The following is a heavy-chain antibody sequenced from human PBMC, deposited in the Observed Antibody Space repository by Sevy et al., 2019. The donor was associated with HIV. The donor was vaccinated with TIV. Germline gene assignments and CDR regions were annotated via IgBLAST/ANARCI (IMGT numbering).Heavy chain of an antibody. CDR2: IRSKAYGGTT. D-gene: IGHD3-3*01. V-gene: IGHV3-49*04. Sequence: GGSLRLSCKASGFTFGDYAMSWVRQAPGKGLEWVGFIRSKAYGGTTEYAASVKGGFTISRDDSKSIAYLQMNSLKTEDTAVYYCTRDRMEGLLGVWYYYMDVWGKGTTVTVSS. CDR1: GFTFGDYA. CDR3: TRDRMEGLLGVWYYYMDV. J-gene: IGHJ6*03.